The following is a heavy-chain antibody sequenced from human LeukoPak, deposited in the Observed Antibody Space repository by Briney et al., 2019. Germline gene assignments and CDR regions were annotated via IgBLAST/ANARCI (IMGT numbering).Heavy chain of an antibody. V-gene: IGHV3-23*01. D-gene: IGHD5-12*01. J-gene: IGHJ4*02. CDR2: ISGSGGNT. CDR3: AKSRYGGYDFFDY. CDR1: GFTFGNYV. Sequence: GGSLRLSCAASGFTFGNYVLTWVRQAPGKGLGWVSTISGSGGNTFYADSVKGRFTISRDSSRNTLFLQMSSLRAGDTAIYYCAKSRYGGYDFFDYWGQGALVTVSS.